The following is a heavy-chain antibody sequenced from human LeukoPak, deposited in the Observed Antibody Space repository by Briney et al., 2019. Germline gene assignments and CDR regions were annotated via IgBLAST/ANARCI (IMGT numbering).Heavy chain of an antibody. Sequence: HPGGSLRLSCADSGFTLSIYDMHWVRQPPGKGLEWVSGIDIPGNTYYPDSVKGRFTMSRESAKNSLYLQMNSLRAGDTAVYYCARAVAGTHWFDPWGQGTLVTVSS. D-gene: IGHD6-19*01. J-gene: IGHJ5*02. CDR3: ARAVAGTHWFDP. CDR2: IDIPGNT. V-gene: IGHV3-13*01. CDR1: GFTLSIYD.